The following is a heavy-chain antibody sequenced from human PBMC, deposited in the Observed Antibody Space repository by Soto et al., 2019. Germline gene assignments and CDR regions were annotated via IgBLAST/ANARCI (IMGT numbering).Heavy chain of an antibody. Sequence: PGGSLRLSCAASGFTFSSYDMHWVRQATGKGLEWVSAIGTAGDTYYPGSVKGRFTISRENAKNSLYLQMNSLRAGDTAVYYCARGRYYYDSSAQDWFDPWGQGTLVTVSS. CDR2: IGTAGDT. D-gene: IGHD3-22*01. CDR1: GFTFSSYD. V-gene: IGHV3-13*01. J-gene: IGHJ5*02. CDR3: ARGRYYYDSSAQDWFDP.